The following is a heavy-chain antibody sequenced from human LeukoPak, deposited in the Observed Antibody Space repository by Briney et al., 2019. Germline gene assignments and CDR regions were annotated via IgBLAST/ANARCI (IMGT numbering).Heavy chain of an antibody. CDR1: GFTFNTYA. J-gene: IGHJ4*01. CDR2: IWYDGSNR. D-gene: IGHD6-13*01. Sequence: GGSLRLSCAASGFTFNTYAMHWVRQAPGKGLEWVALIWYDGSNRDYADSVKGRFTVSRDNSKNTVYLQMNSLSPEDTAVYYCAKCGPYSSKWYFNLIAYWGHGTLVTVSS. CDR3: AKCGPYSSKWYFNLIAY. V-gene: IGHV3-30*02.